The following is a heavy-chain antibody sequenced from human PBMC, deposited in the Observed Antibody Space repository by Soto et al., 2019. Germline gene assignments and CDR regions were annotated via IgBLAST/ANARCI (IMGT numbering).Heavy chain of an antibody. CDR3: ARGRPKGTGTRGPAFGY. V-gene: IGHV4-34*01. J-gene: IGHJ4*02. D-gene: IGHD1-1*01. CDR2: INHSGST. CDR1: GGSFSGYY. Sequence: QVQLQQWGAGLLKPSETLSLTCAVYGGSFSGYYWSWIRQPPGKGLEWIGEINHSGSTNYNPSLKSRVTISVDTSNNQFSLKLSSVTAADTAVYYCARGRPKGTGTRGPAFGYWGQGTLVTVSS.